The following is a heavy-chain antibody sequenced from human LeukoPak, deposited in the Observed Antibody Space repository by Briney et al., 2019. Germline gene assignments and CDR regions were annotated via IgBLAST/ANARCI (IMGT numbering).Heavy chain of an antibody. V-gene: IGHV4-59*01. D-gene: IGHD5-18*01. CDR2: IYYSGSN. CDR3: ARYWGVQLWPHWYFDL. J-gene: IGHJ2*01. CDR1: GCSISSYY. Sequence: SGTLSLTCTVSGCSISSYYWSWFRQTPGKGPEWIWYIYYSGSNKYNPSLKSGVTISVDRSKNQFSLKLNSVTAADTAVYYCARYWGVQLWPHWYFDLWGRGSLVTVSS.